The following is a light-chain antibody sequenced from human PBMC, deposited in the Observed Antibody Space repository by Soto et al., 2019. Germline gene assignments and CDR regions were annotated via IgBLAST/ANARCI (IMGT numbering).Light chain of an antibody. J-gene: IGLJ3*02. CDR1: SSDVGGYNY. CDR3: SSYAGNNNLV. CDR2: EVS. V-gene: IGLV2-8*01. Sequence: QSALTQPPSASGSPGQSVTISCTGTSSDVGGYNYVSWYQQHPGKAPKLMIYEVSKRPSGVPDRFSGSKSANTASLTVSGLQAEDEADYYCSSYAGNNNLVFGGGTQLTVL.